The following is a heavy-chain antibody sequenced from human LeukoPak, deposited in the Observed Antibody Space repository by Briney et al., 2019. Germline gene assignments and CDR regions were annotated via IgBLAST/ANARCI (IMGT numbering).Heavy chain of an antibody. J-gene: IGHJ3*02. CDR3: ARDRRDSSGYPLHGAFDI. V-gene: IGHV3-15*01. CDR2: IKSQGSGGTT. CDR1: GFTFSNAW. Sequence: GGSLRLSCAASGFTFSNAWMTWVRQAPGKGLEWVARIKSQGSGGTTDYAAPVKGRFTISREDSKNTLYLQMNSLRAEDTAVYYCARDRRDSSGYPLHGAFDIWGQGTMVTVSS. D-gene: IGHD3-22*01.